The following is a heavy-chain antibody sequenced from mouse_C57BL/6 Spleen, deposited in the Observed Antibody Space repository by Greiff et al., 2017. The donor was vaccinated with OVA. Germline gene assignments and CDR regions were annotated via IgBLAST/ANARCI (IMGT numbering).Heavy chain of an antibody. CDR2: INPNNGGT. Sequence: EVKVVESGPELVKPGASVKMSCKASGYTFTDYNMHWVKQSHGKSLEWIGYINPNNGGTSYNQKFKGKATLTVNKSSSTAYMELRSLTSEDSAVYYCARFENFWFAYWGQGTLVTVSA. CDR1: GYTFTDYN. V-gene: IGHV1-22*01. J-gene: IGHJ3*01. CDR3: ARFENFWFAY.